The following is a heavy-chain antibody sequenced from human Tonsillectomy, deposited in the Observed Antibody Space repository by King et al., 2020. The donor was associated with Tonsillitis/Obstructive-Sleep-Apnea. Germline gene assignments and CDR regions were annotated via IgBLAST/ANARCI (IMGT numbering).Heavy chain of an antibody. CDR1: GFTFSSYW. J-gene: IGHJ4*02. CDR3: ARVYSSSWYAFDY. Sequence: VQLVESGGGLVQPGGSLRLSCAASGFTFSSYWMHLVRQAPGKGLVWVSRINSDGSSTSYADSVKGRFTISRDNAKNTLYLQMNSLRAEDTAVYYCARVYSSSWYAFDYWGQGTLVTVSS. CDR2: INSDGSST. V-gene: IGHV3-74*01. D-gene: IGHD6-13*01.